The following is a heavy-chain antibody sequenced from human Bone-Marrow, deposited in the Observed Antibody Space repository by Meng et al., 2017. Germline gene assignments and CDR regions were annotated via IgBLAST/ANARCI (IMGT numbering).Heavy chain of an antibody. V-gene: IGHV4-34*01. D-gene: IGHD6-13*01. CDR1: GGSFSDYY. CDR3: ARDEDISAAGKLFGAY. Sequence: SETLSLTCVVSGGSFSDYYWSWIRQPPGKGLEWIGEINHSGSTNYNPSLESRATRSVDTSQNNLSLKLSSVTAADSAVYYCARDEDISAAGKLFGAYWGHGNQV. J-gene: IGHJ4*01. CDR2: INHSGST.